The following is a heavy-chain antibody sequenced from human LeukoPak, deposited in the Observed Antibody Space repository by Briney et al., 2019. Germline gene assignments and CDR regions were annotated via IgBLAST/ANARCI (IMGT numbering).Heavy chain of an antibody. D-gene: IGHD3-22*01. CDR2: ISGNGGDI. CDR1: GFTFGIHY. V-gene: IGHV3-11*04. CDR3: ARGPTYYYDSSGYYHV. Sequence: GGSLRLSCATSGFTFGIHYMSWVRQAPGRGPEWISYISGNGGDIAYADSVKGRFTISRDNAKSSLYLQMNSLRAEDTAVYYCARGPTYYYDSSGYYHVWGQGTLVTVSS. J-gene: IGHJ4*02.